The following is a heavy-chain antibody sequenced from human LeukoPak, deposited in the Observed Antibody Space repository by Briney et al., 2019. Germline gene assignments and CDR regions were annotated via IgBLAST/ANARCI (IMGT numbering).Heavy chain of an antibody. CDR2: IYSDGNT. V-gene: IGHV3-66*04. Sequence: PGGSLRLSCAASGFTVSSNYMSWVRQAPGKGLEWVSVIYSDGNTYYADSVKGRSTISRDNSKNTVYLQMNSLRAEDTAVYYCATPSGGYWGQGTLVTVSS. D-gene: IGHD6-25*01. J-gene: IGHJ4*02. CDR1: GFTVSSNY. CDR3: ATPSGGY.